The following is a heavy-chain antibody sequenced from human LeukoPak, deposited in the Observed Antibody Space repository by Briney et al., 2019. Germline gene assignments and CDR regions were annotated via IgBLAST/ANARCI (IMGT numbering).Heavy chain of an antibody. Sequence: SETLSLTCAVYGGSFSGYYWSWIRQPPGKGLEWIGEINHSGSTNYNPSLKSRVTISVATSKNQFTLKLSSVTAADTAVYYCARYCSSTSCYFDYWGQGTLVTVSS. CDR2: INHSGST. D-gene: IGHD2-2*01. CDR3: ARYCSSTSCYFDY. CDR1: GGSFSGYY. J-gene: IGHJ4*02. V-gene: IGHV4-34*01.